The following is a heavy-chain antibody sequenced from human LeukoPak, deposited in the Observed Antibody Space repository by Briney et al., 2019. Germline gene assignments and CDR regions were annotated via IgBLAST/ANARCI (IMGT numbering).Heavy chain of an antibody. D-gene: IGHD2-2*01. CDR3: ARLDCSSTSYYDY. CDR1: GFTFSSYE. V-gene: IGHV3-48*03. J-gene: IGHJ4*02. Sequence: GGSLRLSCAASGFTFSSYEMNWVRQAPGKGLEWVSYISSSGSTIYYADSVKGRFTISRDNAKNSLYLQMNSLRAEDTAVYYCARLDCSSTSYYDYWGQGTLVTVSS. CDR2: ISSSGSTI.